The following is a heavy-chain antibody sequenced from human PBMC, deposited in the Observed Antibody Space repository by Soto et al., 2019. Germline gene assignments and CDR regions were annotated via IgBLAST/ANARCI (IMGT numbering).Heavy chain of an antibody. CDR3: ARDEGRFLEWSKADY. Sequence: GGSLRLSCAASGFTFSSYSMNWVRQAPGKGLEWVSSISSSSSYIYYADSVKGRFTISRDNAKNSLYLQMNSLRAEDTAVCYCARDEGRFLEWSKADYWGQGTLVTVSS. V-gene: IGHV3-21*01. CDR2: ISSSSSYI. D-gene: IGHD3-3*01. J-gene: IGHJ4*02. CDR1: GFTFSSYS.